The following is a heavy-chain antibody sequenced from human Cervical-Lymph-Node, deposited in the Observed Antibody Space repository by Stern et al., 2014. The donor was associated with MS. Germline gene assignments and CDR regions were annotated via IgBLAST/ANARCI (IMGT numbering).Heavy chain of an antibody. CDR3: ARDGYGWFDS. CDR1: GFSFKDYW. V-gene: IGHV3-7*01. J-gene: IGHJ5*01. CDR2: IRQDGAEI. D-gene: IGHD2-2*03. Sequence: VHLVESGGGLVQPGGSLRLSCAASGFSFKDYWMTWVRQAPGKGLEWVANIRQDGAEIYYVDSMKGRVTISRDNAKNSLYLHMSSLRTEDTAVYYCARDGYGWFDSWGQGTLVTVSS.